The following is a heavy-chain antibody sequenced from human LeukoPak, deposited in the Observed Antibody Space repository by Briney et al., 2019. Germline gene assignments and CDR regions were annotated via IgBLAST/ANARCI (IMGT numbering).Heavy chain of an antibody. CDR2: ISYSGST. D-gene: IGHD5-18*01. CDR3: ARTYRYGSFPVYHYYMDV. J-gene: IGHJ6*03. V-gene: IGHV4-59*01. CDR1: AGSISGFF. Sequence: PSETLSLTCTVSAGSISGFFWSWIRQPPGKGLEWIGHISYSGSTNYNPSLKSRVTISSDTSKNQVSLKLSSVTAADTAVYYCARTYRYGSFPVYHYYMDVWGKGTTVTVSS.